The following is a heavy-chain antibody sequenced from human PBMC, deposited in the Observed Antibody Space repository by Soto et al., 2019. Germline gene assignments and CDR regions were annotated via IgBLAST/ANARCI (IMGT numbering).Heavy chain of an antibody. V-gene: IGHV3-33*01. CDR1: GFTFSSYG. Sequence: QVQLVESGGGVVQPGRSLRLSCAASGFTFSSYGMHWVRQAPGKGLEWVAVIWHDGTNKYYADSVKGRFTISRDNSKNTLYLQMNSLRAEDTAVYYCARDRGAVAGTRYYYGMDVWGQGTTVTVSS. CDR3: ARDRGAVAGTRYYYGMDV. CDR2: IWHDGTNK. D-gene: IGHD6-13*01. J-gene: IGHJ6*02.